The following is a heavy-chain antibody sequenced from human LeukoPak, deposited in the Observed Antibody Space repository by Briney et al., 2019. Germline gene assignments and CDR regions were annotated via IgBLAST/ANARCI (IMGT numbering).Heavy chain of an antibody. D-gene: IGHD3-10*02. Sequence: PGGSLRLSCAASGITFSRYSMNWVRQAPGEGLEWVSSISTSSSYIYYADSVKGRFTISRDNAKNSLYLQMNSLRAEGTAVYYCAELGITMIGGVWGKGTTVTISS. CDR1: GITFSRYS. CDR3: AELGITMIGGV. J-gene: IGHJ6*04. V-gene: IGHV3-21*01. CDR2: ISTSSSYI.